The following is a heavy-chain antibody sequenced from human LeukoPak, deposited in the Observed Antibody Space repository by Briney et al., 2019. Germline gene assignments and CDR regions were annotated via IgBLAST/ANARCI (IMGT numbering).Heavy chain of an antibody. D-gene: IGHD4-11*01. CDR3: AKDFGQKTTVTTLGGY. Sequence: GGSLRLSCAASGFTVSSSYMTWVRQAPGKGLEWVSVIYSGGTTYYSDSVKGRFTIFRGNYNNTLLLQMNSLRAEETAVYYCAKDFGQKTTVTTLGGYWGQGTLVTVSS. CDR1: GFTVSSSY. J-gene: IGHJ4*02. CDR2: IYSGGTT. V-gene: IGHV3-53*05.